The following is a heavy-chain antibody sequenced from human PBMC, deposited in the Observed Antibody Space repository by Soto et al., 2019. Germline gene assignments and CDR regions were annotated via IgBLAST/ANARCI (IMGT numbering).Heavy chain of an antibody. CDR1: GYTFTSYD. D-gene: IGHD6-19*01. V-gene: IGHV1-8*01. CDR3: ARTRRGPTPVAGKFDY. Sequence: QVQLVQSGAEVKKPGASVKVSCRASGYTFTSYDINWVRQATGQGLEWMGWMNPNSGNTGYAQKFQGRVTMTRNTSISTAYMELSSLRSEDTAVYYCARTRRGPTPVAGKFDYWGQGTLVTVSS. J-gene: IGHJ4*02. CDR2: MNPNSGNT.